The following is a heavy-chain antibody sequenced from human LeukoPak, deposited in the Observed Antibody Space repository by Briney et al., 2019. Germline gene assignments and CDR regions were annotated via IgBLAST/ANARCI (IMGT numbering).Heavy chain of an antibody. J-gene: IGHJ4*02. CDR3: ARDSSSWSYFDY. CDR2: ISSSSSYI. CDR1: GFTFSSYA. D-gene: IGHD6-13*01. V-gene: IGHV3-21*01. Sequence: QTGGSLRLSCAASGFTFSSYAMHWVRQAPGKGLEWVSSISSSSSYIYYADSVKGRFTISRDNAKNSLYLQMNSLRAEDTAVYYCARDSSSWSYFDYWGQGTLVTVSS.